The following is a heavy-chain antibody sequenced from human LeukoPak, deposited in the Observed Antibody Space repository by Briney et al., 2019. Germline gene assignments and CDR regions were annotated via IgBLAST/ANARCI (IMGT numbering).Heavy chain of an antibody. CDR2: IIPIFGTA. CDR3: ARGASPYYYDSSGPPVYFDY. V-gene: IGHV1-69*13. J-gene: IGHJ4*02. CDR1: GGTFSSYA. Sequence: SVKVSCKASGGTFSSYAISWVRQAPGQGLEWMGGIIPIFGTANYAQKFQGRVTITADESTSTAYMELSSLRSEDTAVYYCARGASPYYYDSSGPPVYFDYWGQGTLVTVSS. D-gene: IGHD3-22*01.